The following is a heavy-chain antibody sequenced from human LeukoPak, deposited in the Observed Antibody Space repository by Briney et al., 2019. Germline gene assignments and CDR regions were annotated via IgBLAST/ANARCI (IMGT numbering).Heavy chain of an antibody. J-gene: IGHJ6*02. CDR3: ARDIVVVPAAITYGMDV. V-gene: IGHV4-59*01. Sequence: SETLSLTCTVSGGSISSYYWSWIRQPPGKGLEWIGYIYYSGSTNYNPSLKSRVTISVDTSKNQFSLKLSSVTAAATAVYYCARDIVVVPAAITYGMDVWGQGTTVTVSS. D-gene: IGHD2-2*01. CDR1: GGSISSYY. CDR2: IYYSGST.